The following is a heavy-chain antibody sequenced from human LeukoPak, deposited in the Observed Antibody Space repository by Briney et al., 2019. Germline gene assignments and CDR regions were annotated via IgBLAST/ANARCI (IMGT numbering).Heavy chain of an antibody. D-gene: IGHD3-22*01. V-gene: IGHV1-69*13. J-gene: IGHJ4*02. Sequence: SVKVSCKASGGTFSSCAISWVRQAPGQGLEWMGGIIPIFGTANYAQKFQGRVTITADESTSTAYMELSSLRSEDTAVYYCARSQRETYYYDSSGYTPLEYWGQGTLVTVSS. CDR1: GGTFSSCA. CDR2: IIPIFGTA. CDR3: ARSQRETYYYDSSGYTPLEY.